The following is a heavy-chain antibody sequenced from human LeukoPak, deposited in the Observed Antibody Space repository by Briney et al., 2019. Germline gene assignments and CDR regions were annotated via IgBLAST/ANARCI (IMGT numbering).Heavy chain of an antibody. V-gene: IGHV1-2*02. J-gene: IGHJ4*02. Sequence: ASVKVSCKASGYTFTSYGISWVRQAPGQGLEWMGWINPNSGGTNYAQKFQGRVTMTRDTSISTAYMELSRLRSDDTAVYYCARTDGYNPPIDYWGQGTLVTVSS. CDR3: ARTDGYNPPIDY. CDR1: GYTFTSYG. D-gene: IGHD5-24*01. CDR2: INPNSGGT.